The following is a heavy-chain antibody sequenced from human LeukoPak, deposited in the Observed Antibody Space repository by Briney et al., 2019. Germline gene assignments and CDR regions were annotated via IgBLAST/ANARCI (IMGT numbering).Heavy chain of an antibody. CDR3: AGLAVAGTGYFDY. D-gene: IGHD6-19*01. V-gene: IGHV4-34*01. CDR1: GGSFSGYY. CDR2: INHSGST. J-gene: IGHJ4*02. Sequence: PSETLSLTCAVYGGSFSGYYWSWIRQPPGKGLEWIGEINHSGSTNYNPSLKSRVTISVDTSNNQFSLKLSSVTAADTAVYYCAGLAVAGTGYFDYWGQGTLVTVSS.